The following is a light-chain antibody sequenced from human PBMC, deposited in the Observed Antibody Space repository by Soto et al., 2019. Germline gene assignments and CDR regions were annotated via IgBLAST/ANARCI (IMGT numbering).Light chain of an antibody. CDR1: SRDVGAYNF. V-gene: IGLV2-14*01. J-gene: IGLJ1*01. CDR2: EVR. CDR3: SSYTTSSTPLYV. Sequence: QSALTQPASVSGSPGQSITISCTGTSRDVGAYNFVSWYQQHPGKAPKLIIYEVRNRPSGVSNRFSGSKSGNTASLTISGLQSEDEADYYCSSYTTSSTPLYVFGTGTKLTVL.